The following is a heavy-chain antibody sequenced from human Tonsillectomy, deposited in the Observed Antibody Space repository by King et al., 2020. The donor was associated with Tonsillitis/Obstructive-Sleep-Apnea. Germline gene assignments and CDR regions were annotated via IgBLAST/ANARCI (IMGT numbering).Heavy chain of an antibody. J-gene: IGHJ6*03. D-gene: IGHD2-21*01. V-gene: IGHV3-30*09. CDR1: GFTFSSYV. CDR3: ARGTEIVVRHYYMHV. Sequence: VQLVESGGGVVQPGRSLRLSCAASGFTFSSYVMHWIRQAPGKGLEWVATILYDGSNKYYADSVKGRFASLREHSKKRVFLQMSSLRSEDTAVYYCARGTEIVVRHYYMHVWGKGTTVTVSS. CDR2: ILYDGSNK.